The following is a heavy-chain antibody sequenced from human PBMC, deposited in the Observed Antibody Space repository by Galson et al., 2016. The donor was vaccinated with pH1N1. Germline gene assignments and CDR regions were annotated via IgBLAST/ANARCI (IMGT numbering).Heavy chain of an antibody. CDR1: RGSISDKDYS. CDR2: ISHTGST. J-gene: IGHJ3*02. V-gene: IGHV4-30-2*01. CDR3: ARLTGVFETADAFDI. D-gene: IGHD2-8*01. Sequence: TLSLTCTLSRGSISDKDYSWSWIRQPPGKGLEWIGYISHTGSTCFNPSLKSRLTISLGGSRKQFSLQLTSVTAGDTAVYYCARLTGVFETADAFDIWGQGTMVTVTP.